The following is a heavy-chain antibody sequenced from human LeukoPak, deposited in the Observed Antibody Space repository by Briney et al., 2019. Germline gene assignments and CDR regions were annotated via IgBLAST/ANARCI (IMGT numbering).Heavy chain of an antibody. CDR1: GYTFTNHW. CDR3: ARQGRQRQVVVGETYFDY. D-gene: IGHD2-2*01. Sequence: GESLKISCKGSGYTFTNHWIGWVRQMPGKGLEWMGIIYPSDSDTRYSPSFQGQVTISADKSISTAYLQWSSLKASDTAMYYCARQGRQRQVVVGETYFDYWGQGTLVTVSS. CDR2: IYPSDSDT. V-gene: IGHV5-51*01. J-gene: IGHJ4*02.